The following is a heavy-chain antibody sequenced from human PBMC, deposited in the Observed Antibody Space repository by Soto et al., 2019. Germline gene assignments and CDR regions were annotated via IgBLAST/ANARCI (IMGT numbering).Heavy chain of an antibody. CDR2: IYPGDSDT. D-gene: IGHD6-13*01. CDR1: GYSFASYW. V-gene: IGHV5-51*01. CDR3: ARTSAAGKYYYGMDV. Sequence: EVQLVQSGAEVKKPGESLKISCKGSGYSFASYWIGWVRQMPGKGLEWMGIIYPGDSDTRYSPSFQGQVTISADKSISTAYLQWSSLKASDTAMYYCARTSAAGKYYYGMDVWGQGTTVTVSS. J-gene: IGHJ6*02.